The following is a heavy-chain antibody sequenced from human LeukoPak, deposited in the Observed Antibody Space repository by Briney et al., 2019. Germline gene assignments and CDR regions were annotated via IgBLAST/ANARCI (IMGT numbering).Heavy chain of an antibody. CDR3: ARVSIGSAFDI. CDR1: GFTFSSYG. CDR2: IWYDGSNK. Sequence: PGGSLRLSCAASGFTFSSYGMHWVRQAPGRGLEWVAVIWYDGSNKYYADSVKGRFTISRDNSKNTLYLQMNSLRAEDTAVYYCARVSIGSAFDIWGQGTMVTVSS. J-gene: IGHJ3*02. D-gene: IGHD6-6*01. V-gene: IGHV3-33*01.